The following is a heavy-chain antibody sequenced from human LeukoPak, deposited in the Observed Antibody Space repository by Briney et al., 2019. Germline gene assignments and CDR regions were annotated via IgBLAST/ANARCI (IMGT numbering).Heavy chain of an antibody. D-gene: IGHD5-12*01. CDR3: ARGGGFDSPFDY. J-gene: IGHJ4*02. CDR2: LYSGDRT. Sequence: AESLTLSCAASGFTVTNNFMSWVRQAPGKGLECVSILYSGDRTYYNDSVKGRFTISRHSSQNTLYLQMNSLTIEDTALYFCARGGGFDSPFDYWGQGTLVTVSS. CDR1: GFTVTNNF. V-gene: IGHV3-53*04.